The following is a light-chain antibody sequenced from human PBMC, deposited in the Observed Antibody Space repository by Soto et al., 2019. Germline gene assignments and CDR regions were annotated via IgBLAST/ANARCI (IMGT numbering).Light chain of an antibody. Sequence: IRMTHSISTLSATVGERVTLTVRASQNIRSWLAWYQQKPGKAPKILIYNASTLESGVPSRFSGSGSGTEFTLTIFSLQPDDFATYYCQQYDTYWPFGQVGKV. CDR3: QQYDTYWP. CDR2: NAS. V-gene: IGKV1-5*03. CDR1: QNIRSW. J-gene: IGKJ1*01.